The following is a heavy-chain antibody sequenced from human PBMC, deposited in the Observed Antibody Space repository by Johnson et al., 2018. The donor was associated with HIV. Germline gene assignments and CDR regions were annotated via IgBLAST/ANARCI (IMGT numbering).Heavy chain of an antibody. V-gene: IGHV3-48*03. CDR1: GFNFSDYE. CDR2: IGGGGVTS. CDR3: ARDGESQQLPLGDAFDV. D-gene: IGHD6-13*01. J-gene: IGHJ3*01. Sequence: VQLVESGGGVVQPGGSLRLSCAASGFNFSDYEMNWVRQAPGKGLEWISYIGGGGVTSYFADSVKGRFTISRDNAKRSLFLQMNTLTVDDTAMYYCARDGESQQLPLGDAFDVWGQGTMVTVSS.